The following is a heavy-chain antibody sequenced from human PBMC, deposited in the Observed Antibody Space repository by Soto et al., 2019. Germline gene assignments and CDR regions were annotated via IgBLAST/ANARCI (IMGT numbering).Heavy chain of an antibody. J-gene: IGHJ5*02. CDR2: IYYSGST. CDR1: GGSISSYY. V-gene: IGHV4-59*01. Sequence: SGTLSLTCTVSGGSISSYYWSWIRQPPGKGLEWIGYIYYSGSTNYNPSLKSRVTISVDTSKNQFSLKLSSVTAADTAVYYCARTSSSWYNWFDPWGQGTLVTVSS. CDR3: ARTSSSWYNWFDP. D-gene: IGHD6-13*01.